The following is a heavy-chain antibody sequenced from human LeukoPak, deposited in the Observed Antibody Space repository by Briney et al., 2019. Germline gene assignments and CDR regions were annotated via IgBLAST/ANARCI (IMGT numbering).Heavy chain of an antibody. Sequence: GGSLGLACTASGFTFVDYAMTGVRQAPGEGLHWVSAVNWNGGYTYYADSVKGRFTISRDDAKNSLYVQMNSLRAEDTALYYCARGPPARSSSWYFDLWGRGTLVTVSS. J-gene: IGHJ2*01. CDR3: ARGPPARSSSWYFDL. CDR2: VNWNGGYT. V-gene: IGHV3-20*04. CDR1: GFTFVDYA. D-gene: IGHD6-19*01.